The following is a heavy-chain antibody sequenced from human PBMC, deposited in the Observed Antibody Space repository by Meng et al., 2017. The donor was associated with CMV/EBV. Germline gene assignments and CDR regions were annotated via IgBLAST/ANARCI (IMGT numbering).Heavy chain of an antibody. D-gene: IGHD3-10*01. CDR1: GFSRSTIGVG. Sequence: SGFSRSTIGVGVACIPQPPGKALGWLALIYCNNDKRYSPSLKSRLTITKDTSKNQVVLTMTNMDPVDTATYYCAHSAGRFGEKEFDPWGQGTLVTVSS. J-gene: IGHJ5*02. CDR3: AHSAGRFGEKEFDP. V-gene: IGHV2-5*01. CDR2: IYCNNDK.